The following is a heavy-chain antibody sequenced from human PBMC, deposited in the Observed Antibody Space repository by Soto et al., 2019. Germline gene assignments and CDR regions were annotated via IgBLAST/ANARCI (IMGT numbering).Heavy chain of an antibody. CDR2: IYYSGST. V-gene: IGHV4-59*01. Sequence: SETLALTCTVSGGSISSYYWSCIRQPPGKGLEWIGYIYYSGSTNYNPSLKSRVTISVDTSKNQFSLKLSSVTAADTAVYYCARSRVTMVRGESSGYYESYVDYWGQVTLVTVS. CDR1: GGSISSYY. J-gene: IGHJ4*02. D-gene: IGHD3-10*01. CDR3: ARSRVTMVRGESSGYYESYVDY.